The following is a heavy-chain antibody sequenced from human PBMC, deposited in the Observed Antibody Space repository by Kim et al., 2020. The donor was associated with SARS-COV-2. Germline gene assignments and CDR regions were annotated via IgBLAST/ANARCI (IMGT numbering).Heavy chain of an antibody. Sequence: SETLSLTCTVSGGSISSYYWSWIRQPPGKGLEWIGYIYYSGSTNYNPSLKSRVTISVDTSKNQFSLKLSSVTAADTAVYYCARDRNSLAYCGGDCFLFDYWGQGTLVTVSS. CDR1: GGSISSYY. CDR3: ARDRNSLAYCGGDCFLFDY. J-gene: IGHJ4*02. V-gene: IGHV4-59*01. D-gene: IGHD2-21*02. CDR2: IYYSGST.